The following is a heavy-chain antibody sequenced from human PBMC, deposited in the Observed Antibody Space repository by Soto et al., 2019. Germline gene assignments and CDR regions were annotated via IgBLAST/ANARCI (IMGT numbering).Heavy chain of an antibody. CDR1: GFTFSSYW. V-gene: IGHV3-7*01. Sequence: PGGSLRLSCAASGFTFSSYWRSWVRQAPGKGLEWVANIKQDGSEKYYVDSVKGRFTISRDNAKNSLYLQMNSLRAEDTAVYYCARDINRVGALWGQGTLVTASS. D-gene: IGHD1-26*01. CDR3: ARDINRVGAL. CDR2: IKQDGSEK. J-gene: IGHJ4*02.